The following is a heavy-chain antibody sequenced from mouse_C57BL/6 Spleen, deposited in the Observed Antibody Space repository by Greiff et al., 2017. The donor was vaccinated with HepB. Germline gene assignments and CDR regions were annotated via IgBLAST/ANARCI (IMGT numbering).Heavy chain of an antibody. Sequence: QVQLKESGAELVKPGASVKMSCKASGYTFTTYPIEWMKQNHGKSLEWIGNFHPYNDDTKYNEKFKGKATLTVEKSSSTVYLELSRLTSDDSAVYYCARFDDGYYGFAYWGQGTLVTVSA. J-gene: IGHJ3*01. V-gene: IGHV1-47*01. CDR2: FHPYNDDT. CDR3: ARFDDGYYGFAY. D-gene: IGHD2-3*01. CDR1: GYTFTTYP.